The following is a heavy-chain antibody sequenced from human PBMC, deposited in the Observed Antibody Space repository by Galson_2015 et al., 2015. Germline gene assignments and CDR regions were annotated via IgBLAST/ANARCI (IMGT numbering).Heavy chain of an antibody. CDR3: APDTHSSIRNDH. Sequence: SLRLSCAASGYTVSSTYMSWVRQAPGKGLEWVSIIYNHGNTYYADSVKGRSTTSRDNSKNTLYLQMNSLRAEDTAVYYCAPDTHSSIRNDHWGQGTLVTVSS. D-gene: IGHD2-2*01. CDR2: IYNHGNT. CDR1: GYTVSSTY. J-gene: IGHJ4*02. V-gene: IGHV3-53*01.